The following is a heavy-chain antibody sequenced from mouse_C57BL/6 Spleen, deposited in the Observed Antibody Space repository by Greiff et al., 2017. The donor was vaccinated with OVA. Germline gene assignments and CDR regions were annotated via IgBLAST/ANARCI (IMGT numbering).Heavy chain of an antibody. V-gene: IGHV1-82*01. CDR3: AREDMGYDPYYFDY. J-gene: IGHJ2*01. CDR1: GYAFSSSW. D-gene: IGHD2-3*01. CDR2: IYPGDGDT. Sequence: QVQLQQSGPELVKPGASVKISCKASGYAFSSSWMNWVKQRPGKGLEWIGRIYPGDGDTNYNGKFKGKATLTADKSSSTAYMQLSSLTSEDSAVYFCAREDMGYDPYYFDYWGQGTTLTVSS.